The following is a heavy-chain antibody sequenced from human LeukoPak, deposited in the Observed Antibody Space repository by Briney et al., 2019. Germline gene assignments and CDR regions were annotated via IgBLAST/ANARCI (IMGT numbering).Heavy chain of an antibody. J-gene: IGHJ4*02. Sequence: GGSLRLSCAASGFTFSNAWMSWVRQAPGKGLEWVGRIKSKTDGGTTYYAAPVKGRFAISRDDSKNTLYLQMNSLKAEDTAVYYCTTHPTTFWSGAFDSWGQGTLVTVSS. V-gene: IGHV3-15*01. D-gene: IGHD3-3*01. CDR2: IKSKTDGGTT. CDR3: TTHPTTFWSGAFDS. CDR1: GFTFSNAW.